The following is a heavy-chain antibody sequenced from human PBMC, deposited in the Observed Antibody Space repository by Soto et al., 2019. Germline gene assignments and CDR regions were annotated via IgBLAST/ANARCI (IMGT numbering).Heavy chain of an antibody. CDR2: IYYSGST. V-gene: IGHV4-59*01. D-gene: IGHD3-22*01. J-gene: IGHJ4*02. Sequence: PSETLSLTCTVSGGSTSSYYWSWIRQPPGKGLEWIGYIYYSGSTNYNPSLKSRVTISVDTSKNQFSLKLSSVTAADTAVYYCARVGLYDSSGYYYFDYWGRGTLVTVSS. CDR1: GGSTSSYY. CDR3: ARVGLYDSSGYYYFDY.